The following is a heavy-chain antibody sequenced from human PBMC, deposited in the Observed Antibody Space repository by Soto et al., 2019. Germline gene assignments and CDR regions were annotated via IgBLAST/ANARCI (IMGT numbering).Heavy chain of an antibody. CDR2: IDPSDSQT. Sequence: GESLKLSCDGSGYTFSNYWIVWARQKPGKGLEWMGRIDPSDSQTYYSPSFRGHVTISATKSITTVFLQWSSLRASDTAMYYCARQIYDSDTGPNFQYYFDSWGQGTPVTVSS. CDR3: ARQIYDSDTGPNFQYYFDS. J-gene: IGHJ4*02. D-gene: IGHD3-22*01. V-gene: IGHV5-10-1*01. CDR1: GYTFSNYW.